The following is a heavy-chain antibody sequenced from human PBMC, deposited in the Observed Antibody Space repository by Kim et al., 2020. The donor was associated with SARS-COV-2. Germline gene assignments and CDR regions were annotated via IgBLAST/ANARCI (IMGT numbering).Heavy chain of an antibody. D-gene: IGHD6-19*01. J-gene: IGHJ5*02. CDR1: GYSFTSYW. CDR3: ARSSSGWRFMSWFDP. Sequence: GESLKISCKGSGYSFTSYWIGWVRQMPGKGLEWMGIIYPGDSDTRYSPSFQGQVTISADKSISTAYLQWSSLKASDTAMYYCARSSSGWRFMSWFDPWGQGTLVTVSS. V-gene: IGHV5-51*01. CDR2: IYPGDSDT.